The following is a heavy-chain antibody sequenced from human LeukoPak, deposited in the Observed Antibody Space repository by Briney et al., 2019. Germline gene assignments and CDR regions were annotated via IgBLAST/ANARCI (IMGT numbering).Heavy chain of an antibody. CDR1: GFNSRTYG. V-gene: IGHV3-48*01. Sequence: GGSLRLSCEASGFNSRTYGLNWVRQAPGTGLEWVAYISSGGGVTHHADSVNGRFTISRDDAKNSIYLQMYSLRTEDTAVYYCARDLVSQFGDLWGRGTLVTVSS. CDR3: ARDLVSQFGDL. CDR2: ISSGGGVT. J-gene: IGHJ2*01. D-gene: IGHD2-8*01.